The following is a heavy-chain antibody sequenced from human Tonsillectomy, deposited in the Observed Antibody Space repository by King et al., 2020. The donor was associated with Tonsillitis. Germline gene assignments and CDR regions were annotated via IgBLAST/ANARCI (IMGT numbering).Heavy chain of an antibody. D-gene: IGHD3-22*01. J-gene: IGHJ4*02. V-gene: IGHV4-39*07. CDR3: ARQQTYYYDSSGRYFDY. CDR2: IYYSGST. CDR1: GGSISSSNYY. Sequence: LQLQESGPGLVKPSETLSLTCTVSGGSISSSNYYWGWIRQPPGKGLEWIGSIYYSGSTYYNPSLKSRVTISLDTSKTQFSLKLSSVTAADTAVYYCARQQTYYYDSSGRYFDYWGQGTLVTVSS.